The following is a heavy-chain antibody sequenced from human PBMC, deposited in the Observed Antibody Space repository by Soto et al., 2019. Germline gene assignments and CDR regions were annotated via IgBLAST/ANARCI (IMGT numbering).Heavy chain of an antibody. J-gene: IGHJ5*02. CDR3: ASGPYFEILTGDFDP. CDR1: GFTFSSYT. D-gene: IGHD3-9*01. Sequence: EVRLVESGGGLVQPGGSLRLSCAASGFTFSSYTMNWVRQAPGKGLECVSSISSSSTSVYYADSVKGRFTISRDNAKNSLYLQMNSLRAEDTAVYYCASGPYFEILTGDFDPWGQGTLVTVSS. V-gene: IGHV3-21*01. CDR2: ISSSSTSV.